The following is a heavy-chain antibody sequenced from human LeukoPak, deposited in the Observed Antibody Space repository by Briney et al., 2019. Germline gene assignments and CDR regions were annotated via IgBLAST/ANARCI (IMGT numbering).Heavy chain of an antibody. D-gene: IGHD1-26*01. V-gene: IGHV3-21*01. CDR1: GVIFNSYG. CDR3: ARSEGGSENY. CDR2: ISSTGSYI. J-gene: IGHJ4*02. Sequence: NAGGSLRLSCEASGVIFNSYGMYWVRQAPGRGLEWVSSISSTGSYIFYADSVKGRFTISRDDAKNSVYLQMNTLRAEDTGIYYCARSEGGSENYWGQGILVAVSS.